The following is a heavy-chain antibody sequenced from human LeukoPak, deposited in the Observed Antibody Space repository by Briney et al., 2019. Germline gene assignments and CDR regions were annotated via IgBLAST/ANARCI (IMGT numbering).Heavy chain of an antibody. CDR3: ARDLDLGVTRWLEPEFDY. CDR1: GFTFSSYS. J-gene: IGHJ4*02. Sequence: GGSLRLSCAASGFTFSSYSMNWVRQAPGKGLEWVSSISRSSSYIYYADSVKGRFTISRDNAKNSLYLQMNSLRAEDTAVYYCARDLDLGVTRWLEPEFDYWGQGTLVTVSS. CDR2: ISRSSSYI. V-gene: IGHV3-21*01. D-gene: IGHD5-24*01.